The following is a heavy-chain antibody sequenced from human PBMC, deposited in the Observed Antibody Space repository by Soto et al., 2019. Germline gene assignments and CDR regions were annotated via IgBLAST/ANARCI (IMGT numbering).Heavy chain of an antibody. D-gene: IGHD3-10*01. V-gene: IGHV1-2*04. CDR3: ARGLMGAHYYYYGMDV. CDR2: INPNSGGT. J-gene: IGHJ6*02. Sequence: GASVKVSCKASGYTFTGYYMHWVRQAPGQGLEWMGWINPNSGGTNYAQKFQGWVTMTRDTSISTAYMELSRLRSDDTAVYYCARGLMGAHYYYYGMDVWGQGTTVTVSS. CDR1: GYTFTGYY.